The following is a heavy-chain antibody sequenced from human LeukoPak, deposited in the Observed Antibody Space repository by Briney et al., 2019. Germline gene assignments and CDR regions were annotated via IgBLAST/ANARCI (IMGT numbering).Heavy chain of an antibody. CDR3: ARGGPRGDFWSGRWDRPDY. Sequence: GGSLRLSCAASGFTFSSYAMHWVRQAPGKGLEWVAFIRYDGSNKYYADSVKGRFTISRDNSKNTLYLQMNSLRAEDTAVYYCARGGPRGDFWSGRWDRPDYWGQGTLVTVSS. J-gene: IGHJ4*02. CDR1: GFTFSSYA. V-gene: IGHV3-30*02. D-gene: IGHD3-3*01. CDR2: IRYDGSNK.